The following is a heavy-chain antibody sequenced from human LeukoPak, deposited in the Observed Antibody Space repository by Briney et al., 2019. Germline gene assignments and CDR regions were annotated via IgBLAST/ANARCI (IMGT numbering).Heavy chain of an antibody. CDR1: GLTVSSTY. CDR3: ARDLLEWYFDY. V-gene: IGHV3-66*01. CDR2: IYSGGST. Sequence: TGGSLRLSCAASGLTVSSTYMSWVRQTPGKGLEWVSVIYSGGSTYYADSVKGRFTISRDNSKNTLYLQMNSLRAEDTAVCYCARDLLEWYFDYWGQGTLVTVSS. J-gene: IGHJ4*02. D-gene: IGHD3-3*01.